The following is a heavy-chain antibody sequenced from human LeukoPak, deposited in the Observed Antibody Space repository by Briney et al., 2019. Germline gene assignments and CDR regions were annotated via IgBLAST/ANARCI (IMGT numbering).Heavy chain of an antibody. J-gene: IGHJ4*02. Sequence: PGGSLRLSCAASGFTFSSYAMSWVRQAPGKGLEWVSAISGSGGSTYYADSVKGRFTISRDNSKNTLYLQMNSLRAEDTAVYYCAKGGILGYCSSTSCYLGYWGQGTLVTVSS. CDR3: AKGGILGYCSSTSCYLGY. CDR2: ISGSGGST. V-gene: IGHV3-23*01. D-gene: IGHD2-2*01. CDR1: GFTFSSYA.